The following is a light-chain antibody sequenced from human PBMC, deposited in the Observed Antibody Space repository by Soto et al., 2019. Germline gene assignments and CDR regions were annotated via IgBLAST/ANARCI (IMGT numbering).Light chain of an antibody. J-gene: IGKJ1*01. CDR1: QSAIY. V-gene: IGKV3-11*01. CDR2: DAS. CDR3: LQQNTLWR. Sequence: VLTQSPATLSLSPGESATLSCRASQSAIYLAWYQQKPGQAPRRLIYDASYSATGVPARFSGTGSGTDFTLTNSSLEPEDFAVYYCLQQNTLWRFGQGTKVE.